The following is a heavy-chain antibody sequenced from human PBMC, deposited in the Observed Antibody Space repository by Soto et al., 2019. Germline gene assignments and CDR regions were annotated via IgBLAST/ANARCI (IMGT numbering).Heavy chain of an antibody. D-gene: IGHD6-6*01. Sequence: QVHLVQSGAEVKKPGASVKVSCKASNETLTTYGISWVRQAPGQGLEWMGWVSGDNGHSSSAQKFQDRVIMTADTSTNTAYMELRSLTPDDSAVYFCARDSSSSGYYYGMDVWGQGTTVTVSS. CDR1: NETLTTYG. J-gene: IGHJ6*02. V-gene: IGHV1-18*01. CDR3: ARDSSSSGYYYGMDV. CDR2: VSGDNGHS.